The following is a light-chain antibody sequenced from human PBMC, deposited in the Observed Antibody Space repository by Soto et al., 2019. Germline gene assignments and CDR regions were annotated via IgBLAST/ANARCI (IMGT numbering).Light chain of an antibody. Sequence: QLVVTQSPSASASLGASVKLTCTLSSGHSSFAIAWHQQQPEKGPRYLMKVNNDGSHTKGGGIPDRFSGSSSGAERYLTISSLQSEDEADYYCQTWGTGIRVFGGGTKLTVL. J-gene: IGLJ3*02. CDR3: QTWGTGIRV. CDR1: SGHSSFA. V-gene: IGLV4-69*01. CDR2: VNNDGSH.